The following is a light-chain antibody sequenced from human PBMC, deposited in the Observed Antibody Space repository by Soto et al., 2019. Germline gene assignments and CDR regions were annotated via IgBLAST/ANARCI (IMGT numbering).Light chain of an antibody. CDR3: AAWDDRLSDLL. J-gene: IGLJ2*01. V-gene: IGLV1-44*01. CDR1: NSNIGSNP. CDR2: SNY. Sequence: GTPGQRVTISCSGSNSNIGSNPVHWYQQFPGTAPKVLIYSNYQRPSGVPDRFSGSKSGTSASLAISGLQSEDEADYYCAAWDDRLSDLLFGGGTKVTVL.